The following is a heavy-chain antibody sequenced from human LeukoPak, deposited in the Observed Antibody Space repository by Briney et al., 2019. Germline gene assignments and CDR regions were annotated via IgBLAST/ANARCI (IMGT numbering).Heavy chain of an antibody. Sequence: PGRSLRLSCAASGFTFSSYAMHWVRQAPGKGLEWVAVISYDGSNKYYADSVKGRFTISRDNAKNSLYLQMNSLRAEDTAVYYCASLEAGYSSGWYTVWGQGTLVTVSS. D-gene: IGHD6-19*01. CDR1: GFTFSSYA. V-gene: IGHV3-30*04. J-gene: IGHJ4*02. CDR2: ISYDGSNK. CDR3: ASLEAGYSSGWYTV.